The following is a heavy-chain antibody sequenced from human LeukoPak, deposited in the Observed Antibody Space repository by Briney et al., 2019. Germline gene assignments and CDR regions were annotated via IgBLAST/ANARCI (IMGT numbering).Heavy chain of an antibody. V-gene: IGHV5-51*01. Sequence: GESLKISCQGSGYSFANYWIGWVRQMPGKGLEWMGIIYPGDSEIRYSPSFQGQVTFSADKSISTAYLQWSSLRASDTAMYYCARLPPQLGKPYGLDVWGQGTMVTVSS. CDR3: ARLPPQLGKPYGLDV. D-gene: IGHD6-13*01. J-gene: IGHJ6*02. CDR1: GYSFANYW. CDR2: IYPGDSEI.